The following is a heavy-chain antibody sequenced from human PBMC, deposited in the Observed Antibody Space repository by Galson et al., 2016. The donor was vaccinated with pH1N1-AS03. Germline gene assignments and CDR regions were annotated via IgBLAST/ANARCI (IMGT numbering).Heavy chain of an antibody. CDR3: ARGGGSSLDY. Sequence: SVKVSCKASGYTFAHYYMHWVRQAPGQELEWMGWINPSSGGTKYTQKFQGRVTMTRDTSISTAYMELSRLTSDDTAVYFCARGGGSSLDYWGQGTLVPVSS. CDR1: GYTFAHYY. J-gene: IGHJ4*02. V-gene: IGHV1-2*02. CDR2: INPSSGGT. D-gene: IGHD1-26*01.